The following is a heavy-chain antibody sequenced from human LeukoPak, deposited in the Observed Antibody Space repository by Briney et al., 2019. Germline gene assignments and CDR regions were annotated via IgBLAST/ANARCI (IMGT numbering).Heavy chain of an antibody. CDR3: ARDSSSWYSHFDY. V-gene: IGHV3-21*01. D-gene: IGHD6-13*01. CDR1: GFTFSSYS. Sequence: PGRSLRLSCAASGFTFSSYSMNWVRQAPGKGLEWVSSISSSSSYIYYADSVKGRFTISRDNAKNSLYLQMNSLRAEDTAVYYCARDSSSWYSHFDYWGQGTLVTVSS. CDR2: ISSSSSYI. J-gene: IGHJ4*02.